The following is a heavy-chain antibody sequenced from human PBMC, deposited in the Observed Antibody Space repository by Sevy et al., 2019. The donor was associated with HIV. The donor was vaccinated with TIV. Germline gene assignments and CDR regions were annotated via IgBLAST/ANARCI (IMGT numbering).Heavy chain of an antibody. Sequence: GGSLRLSCTASGFTFSNFGMHWVRQVPGKGLEWVTFIRYDGSDRYYAASVKGRFTISRDDSKNTLYLQMDSLRAEDTAIYYCAKDLAGPGRRYFDYWGQGTLVTVSS. CDR2: IRYDGSDR. CDR3: AKDLAGPGRRYFDY. J-gene: IGHJ4*02. D-gene: IGHD6-13*01. V-gene: IGHV3-30*02. CDR1: GFTFSNFG.